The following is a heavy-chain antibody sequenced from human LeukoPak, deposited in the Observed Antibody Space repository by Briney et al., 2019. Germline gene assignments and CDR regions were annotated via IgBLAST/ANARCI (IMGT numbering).Heavy chain of an antibody. CDR1: GYTFTGYY. CDR3: ALNDY. V-gene: IGHV1-8*02. CDR2: MNPNSGNT. Sequence: GASVKVSCKASGYTFTGYYMHWVRQAPGQGLEWMGWMNPNSGNTGYAQKFQGRVTMTRNTSITTAYMDLSSLRSEDTAVYYCALNDYWGQGTLVTVSS. J-gene: IGHJ4*02.